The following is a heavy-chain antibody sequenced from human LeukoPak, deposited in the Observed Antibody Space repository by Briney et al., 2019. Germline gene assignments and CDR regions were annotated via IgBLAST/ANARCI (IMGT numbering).Heavy chain of an antibody. CDR2: ISSSSDYI. V-gene: IGHV3-21*01. CDR3: ARSAGSSSWYEGYYFDY. D-gene: IGHD6-13*01. CDR1: GFTFNSYT. J-gene: IGHJ4*02. Sequence: PGGSLRLSCAASGFTFNSYTMSWVRQAPGKGLEWVSSISSSSDYIYYADSVKGRFTISRDNAKNSLYLQMNSLRAEDTAVYYCARSAGSSSWYEGYYFDYWGQGTLVTVSS.